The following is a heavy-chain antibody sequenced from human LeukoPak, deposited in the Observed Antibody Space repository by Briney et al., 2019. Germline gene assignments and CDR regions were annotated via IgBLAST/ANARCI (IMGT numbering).Heavy chain of an antibody. CDR3: ARAGYGDSDFDY. Sequence: PSETLSLTCTVSGYFISSGYYWGWIRQPPGKGLQWIGSIHHSGSTYYNPSLKSRVTISVDTSKNQFSLKLNSVTAADTAVYYCARAGYGDSDFDYWGQGTLVTVSS. D-gene: IGHD4-17*01. CDR1: GYFISSGYY. J-gene: IGHJ4*02. CDR2: IHHSGST. V-gene: IGHV4-38-2*02.